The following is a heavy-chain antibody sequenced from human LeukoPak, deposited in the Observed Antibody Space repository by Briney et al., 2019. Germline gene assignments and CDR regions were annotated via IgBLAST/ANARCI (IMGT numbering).Heavy chain of an antibody. CDR3: AKRGPSPGDLAFDI. Sequence: GGSLRLSCVASGFTFSSYWMHWVRQDPRKGLVWVSRINGDGRNINYADSVRGRFTISRDNAKNTLYLQMNSLRAEDTALYYCAKRGPSPGDLAFDIWGQGTMVTVSS. J-gene: IGHJ3*02. CDR1: GFTFSSYW. V-gene: IGHV3-74*01. D-gene: IGHD7-27*01. CDR2: INGDGRNI.